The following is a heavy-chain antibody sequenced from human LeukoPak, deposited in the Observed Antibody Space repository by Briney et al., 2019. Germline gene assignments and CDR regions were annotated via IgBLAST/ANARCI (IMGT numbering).Heavy chain of an antibody. Sequence: GGSLRLSCVGSGFTFSSYAMTWVRQAPGSGLEWVSSIRGSGDGTSYADSVKGRFTMSRDNSKNTLYPQMDNLRAEDTAMYYCGRDPNGDYIGAFDFWGRGTLVTVSS. CDR3: GRDPNGDYIGAFDF. CDR2: IRGSGDGT. J-gene: IGHJ3*01. D-gene: IGHD4-17*01. V-gene: IGHV3-23*01. CDR1: GFTFSSYA.